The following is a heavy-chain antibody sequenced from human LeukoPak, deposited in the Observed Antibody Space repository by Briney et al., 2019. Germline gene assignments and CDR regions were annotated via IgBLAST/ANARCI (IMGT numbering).Heavy chain of an antibody. J-gene: IGHJ4*02. V-gene: IGHV3-23*01. D-gene: IGHD3-22*01. Sequence: PGGSLRLSCAASGFTFSSYAMSWVRQAPGKGLEWVSATSGSGGSTYYADSVKGRFTISRDNSKNTLYLQMNSLRAEDTAVYYCAKAVYYDSSGYYEFDYWGQGTLVTVSS. CDR2: TSGSGGST. CDR1: GFTFSSYA. CDR3: AKAVYYDSSGYYEFDY.